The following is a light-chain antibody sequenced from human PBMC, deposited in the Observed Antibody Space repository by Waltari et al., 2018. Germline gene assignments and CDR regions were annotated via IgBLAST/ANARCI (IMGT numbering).Light chain of an antibody. CDR1: QNIGAY. V-gene: IGKV1-5*03. CDR3: QQYKSYSWT. J-gene: IGKJ1*01. Sequence: DIQMSQSPSTLSAFVGDSVTITCRASQNIGAYLAWYQQIPGRAPKLLMSKASKVETGVPSRFSGRGSGTDFTLTISNLLPDDFATYYCQQYKSYSWTFGQGTKVEIK. CDR2: KAS.